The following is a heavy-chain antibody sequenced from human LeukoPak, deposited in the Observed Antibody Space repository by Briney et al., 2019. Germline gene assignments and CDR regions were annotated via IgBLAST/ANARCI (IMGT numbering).Heavy chain of an antibody. CDR2: MNPNSGNT. J-gene: IGHJ4*02. D-gene: IGHD3-22*01. CDR3: ARVTRRVVTTGIQYYFDY. CDR1: GYTFTSYD. Sequence: ASVKVSCKASGYTFTSYDINWVRQATGQGLEWMGWMNPNSGNTGYAQKFQGRVTITRNTSISTAYMELSSLRSEDTAVYYCARVTRRVVTTGIQYYFDYWGQGTLVTVSS. V-gene: IGHV1-8*03.